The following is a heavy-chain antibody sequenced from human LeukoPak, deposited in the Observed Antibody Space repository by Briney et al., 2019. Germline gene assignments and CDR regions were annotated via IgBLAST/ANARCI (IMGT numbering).Heavy chain of an antibody. D-gene: IGHD3-9*01. J-gene: IGHJ4*02. CDR1: GFTLSSYS. CDR2: INSDSSMI. Sequence: TAGSLRLSCAASGFTLSSYSMNWVRQAPGKGLEWVAYINSDSSMIYYADSVKGRFTISRDNAKNSLYLQMHSLRDEDTAVYYCARYMLTGYLSGLGYWGQGTLVTVLS. V-gene: IGHV3-48*02. CDR3: ARYMLTGYLSGLGY.